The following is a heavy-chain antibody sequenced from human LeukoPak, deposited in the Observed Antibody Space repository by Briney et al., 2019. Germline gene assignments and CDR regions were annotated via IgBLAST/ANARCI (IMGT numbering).Heavy chain of an antibody. D-gene: IGHD3-10*01. CDR3: ARGRFGDSARRENRYYMDV. Sequence: PGESLKISCKGSGYRFSSYWIGWVRQMPGKGLEWMGMIYPGDSDTRYSPSLQGQVTISADKSINTAYLQWSSLKASDTGMYYCARGRFGDSARRENRYYMDVWGKGTTVTISS. CDR2: IYPGDSDT. V-gene: IGHV5-51*01. J-gene: IGHJ6*03. CDR1: GYRFSSYW.